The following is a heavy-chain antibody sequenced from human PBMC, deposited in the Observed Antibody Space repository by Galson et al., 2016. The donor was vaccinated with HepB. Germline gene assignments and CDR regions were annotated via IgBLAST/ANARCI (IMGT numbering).Heavy chain of an antibody. CDR3: ARDRRVFGVLIIPDY. D-gene: IGHD3-3*01. Sequence: SLRLSCAASGFTFSRIAMHWVRQAPGKGLKWVAVISYDGGSNYYADSVKGRFTISRDNSKNTLYLQMNSLRAEDTAVYYCARDRRVFGVLIIPDYWGQGTLVTVSS. V-gene: IGHV3-30*04. CDR2: ISYDGGSN. CDR1: GFTFSRIA. J-gene: IGHJ4*02.